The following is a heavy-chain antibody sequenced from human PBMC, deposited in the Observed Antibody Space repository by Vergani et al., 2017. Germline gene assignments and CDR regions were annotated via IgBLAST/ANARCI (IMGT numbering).Heavy chain of an antibody. CDR1: GFTFRSYA. Sequence: EVQLLESGGGLVQPGGSLRLPCAAPGFTFRSYAMSWVRQAPGKGLEWVSGISGSGVSAYYTDPVKGRFTISRDNSKNMLFLQMNNLRTEDTAIYYCARQCFVSVKYLFDYWGQGALVTVSS. CDR2: ISGSGVSA. CDR3: ARQCFVSVKYLFDY. J-gene: IGHJ4*02. D-gene: IGHD4-17*01. V-gene: IGHV3-23*01.